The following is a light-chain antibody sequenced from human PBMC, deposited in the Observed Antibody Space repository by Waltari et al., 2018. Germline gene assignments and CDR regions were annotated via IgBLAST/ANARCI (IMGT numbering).Light chain of an antibody. CDR3: QQYYSTPWT. CDR1: QSVLYSSNNKDD. V-gene: IGKV4-1*01. J-gene: IGKJ1*01. CDR2: WAS. Sequence: DLVMTQYPDSLAVSLGERATIHCKSRQSVLYSSNNKDDLGWYQQKPGQPPKLLIYWASTRGSGVPDRFSGSGSGTDFTLTISSLQAEDVAVYYCQQYYSTPWTFGLGTKVEIK.